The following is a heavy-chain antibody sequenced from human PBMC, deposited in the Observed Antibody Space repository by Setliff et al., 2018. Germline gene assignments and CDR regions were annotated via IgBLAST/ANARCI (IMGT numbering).Heavy chain of an antibody. V-gene: IGHV1-69*05. J-gene: IGHJ4*02. Sequence: ASVKVSCKASGGTFSSYAISWVRQAPGQGLEWMGGIIPIFGTANYAQKFQGRVTMTRNTSISTAYMELSSLRSEDTAVYYCARGLYYGDTDFDYWGQGTLVTVSS. CDR2: IIPIFGTA. D-gene: IGHD4-17*01. CDR1: GGTFSSYA. CDR3: ARGLYYGDTDFDY.